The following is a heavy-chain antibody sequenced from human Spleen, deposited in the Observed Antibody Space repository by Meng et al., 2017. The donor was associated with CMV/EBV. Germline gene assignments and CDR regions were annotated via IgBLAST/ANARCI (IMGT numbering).Heavy chain of an antibody. J-gene: IGHJ6*02. D-gene: IGHD3-22*01. CDR1: GFTFSSYG. V-gene: IGHV3-NL1*01. CDR2: IYSGGST. CDR3: TRANRDSKYYTVDV. Sequence: GGSLRLSCAASGFTFSSYGMHWVRQSPGRGLEWVSVIYSGGSTYYADSVKGRFTISRDNAKNTLYLQMNSLRAEDTALYYCTRANRDSKYYTVDVWGQGTKVTVSS.